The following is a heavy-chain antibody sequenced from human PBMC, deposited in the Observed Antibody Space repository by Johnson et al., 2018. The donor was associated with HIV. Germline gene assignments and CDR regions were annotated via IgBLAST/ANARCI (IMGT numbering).Heavy chain of an antibody. D-gene: IGHD1-26*01. CDR2: IRYDGSYK. Sequence: QVQLVESGGGVVQPGMSLRLSCAASGFNFNIYGMHWVRQAPVRGLEWVAFIRYDGSYKNYVDSAKGRFTISRDNSKNTLYLQMNSLSAEDTAVYYCAKPLVGATRDDAFDVWGQGTMVTVSS. J-gene: IGHJ3*01. CDR3: AKPLVGATRDDAFDV. CDR1: GFNFNIYG. V-gene: IGHV3-30*02.